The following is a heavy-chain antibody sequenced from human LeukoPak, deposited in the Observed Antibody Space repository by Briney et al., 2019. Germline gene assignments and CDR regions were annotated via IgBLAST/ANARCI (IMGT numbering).Heavy chain of an antibody. D-gene: IGHD4-17*01. CDR3: ARGYYGDPSQVYYFDY. Sequence: PGVTLRCSCAASGFTFCNYEMKWVRQAPGKGLEWVSSINSSSSYIYYADSVKGRFTISRDNAKNSLYLQMNSLRAEDTAVYYCARGYYGDPSQVYYFDYWGQGTLVTVSS. CDR2: INSSSSYI. J-gene: IGHJ4*02. CDR1: GFTFCNYE. V-gene: IGHV3-21*01.